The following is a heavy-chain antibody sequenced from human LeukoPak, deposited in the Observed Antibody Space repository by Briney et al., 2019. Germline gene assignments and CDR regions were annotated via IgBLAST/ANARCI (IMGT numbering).Heavy chain of an antibody. CDR3: ARIALAYCGGDCYSSDY. CDR2: INHSGST. J-gene: IGHJ4*02. CDR1: GGSFSGYY. V-gene: IGHV4-34*01. D-gene: IGHD2-21*02. Sequence: PSETLSLTCAVYGGSFSGYYWSWIRQPPGKGLEWIGEINHSGSTNYNAALKSRVTISVDTSKNQFSLKLSSVTAADTAVYYCARIALAYCGGDCYSSDYWGQGTLVTVSS.